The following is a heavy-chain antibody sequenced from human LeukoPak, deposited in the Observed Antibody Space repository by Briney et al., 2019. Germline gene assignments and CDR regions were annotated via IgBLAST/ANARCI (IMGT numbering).Heavy chain of an antibody. D-gene: IGHD3-16*02. Sequence: ASVKVSCKASGYTFTCYYMHWVRQAPGQGLEWMGWINPNSGGTNYAQKFQGRVTMTRDTSISTAYMELSRLRSDDTAVYYCARGHYVWGSYRFVDGYWGQGTLVTVSS. J-gene: IGHJ4*02. CDR3: ARGHYVWGSYRFVDGY. CDR2: INPNSGGT. V-gene: IGHV1-2*02. CDR1: GYTFTCYY.